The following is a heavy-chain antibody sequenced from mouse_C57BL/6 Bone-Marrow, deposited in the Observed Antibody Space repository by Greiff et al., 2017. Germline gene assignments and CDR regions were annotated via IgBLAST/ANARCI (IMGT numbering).Heavy chain of an antibody. D-gene: IGHD2-2*01. V-gene: IGHV1-81*01. CDR2: IYPRSGNT. J-gene: IGHJ2*01. Sequence: QVQLQQSGAELARPGASVKLSCKASGYTFTSYGISWVKQRTGQGLEWIGEIYPRSGNTYYNEKFKGKATLTADKSSSTAYMELRSLTSEDSAVYFCASLLWLRREDYWGQGTTLTVSS. CDR1: GYTFTSYG. CDR3: ASLLWLRREDY.